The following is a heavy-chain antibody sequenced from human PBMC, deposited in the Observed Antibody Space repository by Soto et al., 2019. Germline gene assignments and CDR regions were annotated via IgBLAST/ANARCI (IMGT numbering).Heavy chain of an antibody. CDR3: AKDLHWYGMDV. J-gene: IGHJ6*02. V-gene: IGHV3-23*01. CDR1: GFTFGNYF. CDR2: ISSNGGRT. Sequence: EVQLLESGGGLVQPGESLRLSCAASGFTFGNYFMNWARQAPGKGLEWVSDISSNGGRTHYADSVRGRFTISRDNSRNTLYLQMSSLRAEDTALYYCAKDLHWYGMDVWGQGTTVTVSS. D-gene: IGHD1-1*01.